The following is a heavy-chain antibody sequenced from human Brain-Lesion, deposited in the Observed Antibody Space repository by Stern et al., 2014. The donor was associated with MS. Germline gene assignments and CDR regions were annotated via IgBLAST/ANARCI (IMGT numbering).Heavy chain of an antibody. CDR2: IFPRDSNT. CDR1: GYLFDDYW. V-gene: IGHV5-51*03. D-gene: IGHD5-12*01. CDR3: AKSPATPSGYDRFDY. J-gene: IGHJ4*02. Sequence: EVQLLESGAEVKKPGESLKISCEASGYLFDDYWIGWVRQMSGRGLELVAIIFPRDSNTRYSPSVQGQVTIPADKSISTASLQWRSLKPSDPAMYYCAKSPATPSGYDRFDYWGQGALVTVSS.